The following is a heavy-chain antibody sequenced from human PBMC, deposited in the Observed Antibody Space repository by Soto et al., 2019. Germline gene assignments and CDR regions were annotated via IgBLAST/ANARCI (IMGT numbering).Heavy chain of an antibody. CDR3: APSRLTIFGPLDV. J-gene: IGHJ6*02. V-gene: IGHV1-2*02. CDR2: INANSGGT. Sequence: SVKVSCKASGYTFIGYYMHWVRQAPGQGLEWMGWINANSGGTNYAQKFKGRVTMTRDTSTSTAYMDLSSLRSDDTAVYYCAPSRLTIFGPLDVWGQGTTVTVSS. CDR1: GYTFIGYY. D-gene: IGHD3-3*01.